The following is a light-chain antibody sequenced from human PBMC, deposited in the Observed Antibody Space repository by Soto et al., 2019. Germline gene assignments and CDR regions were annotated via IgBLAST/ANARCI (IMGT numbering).Light chain of an antibody. J-gene: IGLJ1*01. CDR1: NSDVGGYNY. CDR2: EVT. CDR3: SSHTTSSTLFV. V-gene: IGLV2-14*01. Sequence: QSVLTQPASVSGSPGQSITISCTGTNSDVGGYNYVSWYQQYPGKAPRLLIYEVTNRPSGVSNRFSGSKSGNTASLTISGLQAEDEADYYCSSHTTSSTLFVFGAGTKVTVL.